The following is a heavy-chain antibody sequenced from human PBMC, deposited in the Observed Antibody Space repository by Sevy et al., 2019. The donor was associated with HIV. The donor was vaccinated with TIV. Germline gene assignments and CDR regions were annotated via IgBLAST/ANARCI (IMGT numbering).Heavy chain of an antibody. D-gene: IGHD2-21*01. CDR2: ISYDGSDK. Sequence: GGSLRLSCAASGFTFSSYTMHWVRQAPGKGLEWVALISYDGSDKYYGDSVKGRFTISRDNSKNTLYLQMNSLTPGDTAVYYCAGDRYAGPNMSYLDYWAQGTLVTVSS. V-gene: IGHV3-30*04. CDR3: AGDRYAGPNMSYLDY. J-gene: IGHJ4*02. CDR1: GFTFSSYT.